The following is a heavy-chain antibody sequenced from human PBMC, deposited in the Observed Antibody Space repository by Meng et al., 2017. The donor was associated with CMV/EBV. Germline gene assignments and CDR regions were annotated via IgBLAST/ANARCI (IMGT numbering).Heavy chain of an antibody. CDR1: GFTFSNAW. J-gene: IGHJ4*02. CDR3: ATAPGYYASSPFDY. V-gene: IGHV3-15*01. D-gene: IGHD3-22*01. CDR2: IKSKTDGGTT. Sequence: GESLKISCGASGFTFSNAWMNWVRQAPGKGLEWLGLIKSKTDGGTTDYAAPVEGRFSISRDDSKNTLYLQMNSLKTEDTAVYYCATAPGYYASSPFDYWGQGTMVTVSS.